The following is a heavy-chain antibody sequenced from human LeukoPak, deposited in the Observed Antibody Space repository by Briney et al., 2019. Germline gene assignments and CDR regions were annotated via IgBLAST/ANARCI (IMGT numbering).Heavy chain of an antibody. D-gene: IGHD6-6*01. CDR2: IGDSGGST. CDR3: AKGGIMQSSSPGLQYFDL. J-gene: IGHJ2*01. V-gene: IGHV3-23*01. CDR1: GFTFSGYE. Sequence: GGSLRLSCAASGFTFSGYEMNWVRQAPGKGLEWVSVIGDSGGSTYYADSVKGRFTISRDNSKNTLYLQMNSLRAEDTAVYYCAKGGIMQSSSPGLQYFDLWGRGTLVSVSS.